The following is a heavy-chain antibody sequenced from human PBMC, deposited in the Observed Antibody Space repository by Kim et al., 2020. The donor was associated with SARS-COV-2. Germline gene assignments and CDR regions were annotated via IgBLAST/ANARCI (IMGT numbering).Heavy chain of an antibody. CDR2: ISSSSSYI. D-gene: IGHD3-10*01. V-gene: IGHV3-21*01. J-gene: IGHJ2*01. CDR3: ARWITMVRGVIIPKKNWYFDL. Sequence: GGSLRLSCAASGFTFSSYSMNWVRQAPGKGLEWVSSISSSSSYIYYADSVKGRFTISRDNAKNSLYLQMNSLRAEDTAVYYCARWITMVRGVIIPKKNWYFDLWGRGTLVTVSS. CDR1: GFTFSSYS.